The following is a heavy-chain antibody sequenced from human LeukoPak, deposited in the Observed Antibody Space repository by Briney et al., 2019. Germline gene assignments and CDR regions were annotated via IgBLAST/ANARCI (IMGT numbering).Heavy chain of an antibody. Sequence: ASVRVSCKASGGTFSSYAISWVRQAPGQGLEWLGWISAYNGDTRYEQNFQGRVTLTTDTSTTTAYMELRSLRSDDTAVYYCARVGMEIGWSLDLWGRGTLVTVSS. J-gene: IGHJ2*01. CDR3: ARVGMEIGWSLDL. D-gene: IGHD2-21*01. CDR1: GGTFSSYA. CDR2: ISAYNGDT. V-gene: IGHV1-18*01.